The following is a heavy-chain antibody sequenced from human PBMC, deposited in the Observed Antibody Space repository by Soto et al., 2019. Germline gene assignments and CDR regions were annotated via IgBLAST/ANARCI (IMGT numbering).Heavy chain of an antibody. CDR1: GGSFSGYY. CDR2: INHSGST. V-gene: IGHV4-34*01. J-gene: IGHJ4*02. CDR3: ARAPTVTQRDY. Sequence: SETLSLTCAVYGGSFSGYYWSWIRQPPGKGLEWIGEINHSGSTNYNPSLKSRVTISVDTSKNQFSLKLSSVTAADTAVYYCARAPTVTQRDYWGQGTLVTVSS. D-gene: IGHD4-17*01.